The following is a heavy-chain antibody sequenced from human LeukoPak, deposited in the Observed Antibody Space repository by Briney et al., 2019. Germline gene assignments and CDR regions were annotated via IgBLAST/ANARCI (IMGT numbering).Heavy chain of an antibody. D-gene: IGHD6-6*01. V-gene: IGHV4-4*07. CDR2: IYTSGST. J-gene: IGHJ4*02. Sequence: PSETLSLTCTVSGGSISSYYWSWIRQPAGKGLERIGRIYTSGSTNYNPSLKSRVTMSVDTSKDQFSLKLSSVTAADTAVYYCARGPQGVYVYSSSSGADYFDYWGQGTLVTVSS. CDR1: GGSISSYY. CDR3: ARGPQGVYVYSSSSGADYFDY.